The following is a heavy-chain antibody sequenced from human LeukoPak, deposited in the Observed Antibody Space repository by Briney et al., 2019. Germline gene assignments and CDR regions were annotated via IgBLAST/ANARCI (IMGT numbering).Heavy chain of an antibody. J-gene: IGHJ5*02. Sequence: GGSLRLSCAASGFTFSSYAMSWVRQAPGKGLEWVSAISGSGGSTYYADSVKGRFTISRDKAKNSLYLQMNSLRAEDTAVYYCARDSPEYIHALGEFDPWGQGTLVTVSS. V-gene: IGHV3-23*01. CDR1: GFTFSSYA. CDR3: ARDSPEYIHALGEFDP. D-gene: IGHD3-16*01. CDR2: ISGSGGST.